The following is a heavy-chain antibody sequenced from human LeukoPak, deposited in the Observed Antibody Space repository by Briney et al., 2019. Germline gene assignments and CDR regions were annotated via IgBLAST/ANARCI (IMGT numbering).Heavy chain of an antibody. J-gene: IGHJ4*02. D-gene: IGHD3-16*01. CDR1: GSSISSGYY. V-gene: IGHV4-38-2*02. CDR2: IYHSGST. Sequence: SETLSLTCTVSGSSISSGYYWGWIRQPPGKGLEWIGSIYHSGSTYYNPSLKSRVTISVDTSKNQFSLKLSSVTAADTAVYYCARGITAPPRYWGQGTLVTVSS. CDR3: ARGITAPPRY.